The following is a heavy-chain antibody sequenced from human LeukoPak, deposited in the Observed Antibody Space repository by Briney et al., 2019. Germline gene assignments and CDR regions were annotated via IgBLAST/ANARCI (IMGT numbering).Heavy chain of an antibody. D-gene: IGHD3-10*01. CDR2: ISAYNGNP. CDR1: GYSFINYG. CDR3: AREHGSGGKGIDI. Sequence: ASVKVSCKTSGYSFINYGISWVRQAPGQGLEWMGWISAYNGNPIYAQKFQGRVTVTRDTSISTAYLELSRLRSDDTAVYYCAREHGSGGKGIDIWGQGTMVTVSS. J-gene: IGHJ3*02. V-gene: IGHV1-18*01.